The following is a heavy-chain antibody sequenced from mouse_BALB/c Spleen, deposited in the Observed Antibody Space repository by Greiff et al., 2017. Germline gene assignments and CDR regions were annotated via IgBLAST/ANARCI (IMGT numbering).Heavy chain of an antibody. D-gene: IGHD6-5*01. CDR1: GYTFSSYW. V-gene: IGHV1-9*01. CDR3: ARESLAYFDY. Sequence: VQLHQSGAELMKPGASVKISCKATGYTFSSYWIEWVKQRPGHGLEWIGEILPGSGCTNYNEKFKGKATFTADTSSNTAYMQLSSLTSEDSAVYYCARESLAYFDYWGQGTTLTVSS. CDR2: ILPGSGCT. J-gene: IGHJ2*01.